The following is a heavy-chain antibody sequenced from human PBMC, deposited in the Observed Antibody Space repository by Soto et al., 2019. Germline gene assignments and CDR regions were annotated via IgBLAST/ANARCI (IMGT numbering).Heavy chain of an antibody. V-gene: IGHV1-2*04. CDR1: GYTFTGYY. J-gene: IGHJ4*02. D-gene: IGHD2-21*01. Sequence: ASVRVSCKASGYTFTGYYMHWVRQAPGQGLEWMGWINPNSGGTNYAQKFQGWVTMTRDTSISTAYMELSRLRSDDTAVYYCARGEGGPRWGSIDCWGQGTLVTVSS. CDR3: ARGEGGPRWGSIDC. CDR2: INPNSGGT.